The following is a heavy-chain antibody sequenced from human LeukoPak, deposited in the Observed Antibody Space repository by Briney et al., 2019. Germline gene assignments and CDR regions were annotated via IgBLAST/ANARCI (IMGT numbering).Heavy chain of an antibody. CDR1: GYTFTSYA. Sequence: GSVKVSCKASGYTFTSYAISWVRQAPGQGLEWMGWISAYNGNTNYAQKLQGRVTMTTDTSTSTAYMELRSLRSDDTAVYYCARPSIAQNAFDIWGQGTMVTVSS. CDR3: ARPSIAQNAFDI. V-gene: IGHV1-18*01. J-gene: IGHJ3*02. CDR2: ISAYNGNT. D-gene: IGHD6-6*01.